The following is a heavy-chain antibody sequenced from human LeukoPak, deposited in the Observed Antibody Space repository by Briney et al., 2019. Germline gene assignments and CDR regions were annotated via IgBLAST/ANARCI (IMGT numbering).Heavy chain of an antibody. CDR1: GFTFSSYP. D-gene: IGHD3-22*01. Sequence: GVSLTLSCSGSGFTFSSYPMHWVPQAPGKGREYVSAFTCDGGNTYYRDSVKGIFTISRDNSKNTLYLQMSSLRVEDTAVYYCVKALYDSGGYYYAYWGQGTQVTVSS. CDR3: VKALYDSGGYYYAY. V-gene: IGHV3-64D*06. J-gene: IGHJ4*02. CDR2: FTCDGGNT.